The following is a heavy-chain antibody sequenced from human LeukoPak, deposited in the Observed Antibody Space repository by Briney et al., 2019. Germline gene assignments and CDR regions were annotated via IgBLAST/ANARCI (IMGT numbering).Heavy chain of an antibody. CDR1: GFTFSNYW. Sequence: PGGSLRLSCAASGFTFSNYWMRWVRQAPGKGLEWVANIKEDGTEKYYVDSVKGRFTISRDNAKNSLYLQMASLRAEDTAVYYCAKYYYISGTYQAFDYWGQGTLVTVSS. CDR2: IKEDGTEK. CDR3: AKYYYISGTYQAFDY. D-gene: IGHD3-10*01. V-gene: IGHV3-7*02. J-gene: IGHJ4*02.